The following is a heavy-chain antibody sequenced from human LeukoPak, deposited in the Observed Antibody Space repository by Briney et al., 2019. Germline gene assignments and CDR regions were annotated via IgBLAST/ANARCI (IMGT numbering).Heavy chain of an antibody. J-gene: IGHJ5*02. CDR3: ARTLLIAAAGFWFDP. V-gene: IGHV1-18*01. Sequence: GASVKVSCKASGYTFTSYGISWVRQAPGQGLEWMGWISAYNGNTNYAQKLQVRVTMTTDTSTSTAYMELRSLRSDDTAVYYCARTLLIAAAGFWFDPWGQGTLVTVSS. CDR1: GYTFTSYG. D-gene: IGHD6-13*01. CDR2: ISAYNGNT.